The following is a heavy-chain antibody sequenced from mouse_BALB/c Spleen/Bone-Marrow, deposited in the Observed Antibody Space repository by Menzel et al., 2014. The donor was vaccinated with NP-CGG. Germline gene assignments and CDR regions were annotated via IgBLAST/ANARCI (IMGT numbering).Heavy chain of an antibody. CDR3: AGSTMISAWFAY. Sequence: HLVESGPELMKPGASVKISCKASGYSFTSYYMHWVKQSHGKSLEWIGYIDPFSGGTSYNQKFKGKATLTVDKSSSTAYMHLSSLASEDSAVYYCAGSTMISAWFAYWSQGTLVTVSA. V-gene: IGHV1S135*01. CDR1: GYSFTSYY. CDR2: IDPFSGGT. D-gene: IGHD2-4*01. J-gene: IGHJ3*01.